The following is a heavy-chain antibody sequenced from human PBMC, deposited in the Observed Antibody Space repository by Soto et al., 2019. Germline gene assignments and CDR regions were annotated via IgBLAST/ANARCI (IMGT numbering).Heavy chain of an antibody. J-gene: IGHJ5*02. D-gene: IGHD6-13*01. Sequence: PGGSLRLSCAASGFTFSSYWMHWVRQAPGKGLVWVSRINSDGSSTSYADSVKGRFTISRDNAKNTLYLQMNSLSAADTAVYYCARAIEAAGTHWFAPWGQGTLVTVSS. CDR1: GFTFSSYW. CDR3: ARAIEAAGTHWFAP. V-gene: IGHV3-74*01. CDR2: INSDGSST.